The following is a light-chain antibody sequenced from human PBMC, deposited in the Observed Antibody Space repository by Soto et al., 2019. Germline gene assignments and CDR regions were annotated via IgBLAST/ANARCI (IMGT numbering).Light chain of an antibody. CDR3: QQYGSSPYS. V-gene: IGKV3-20*01. CDR2: GAS. J-gene: IGKJ2*01. CDR1: QSVSSSY. Sequence: EIVLTQSPGTLSLSPGERATLSCRASQSVSSSYLAWYQQKPGQAPRLLIYGASSRATGIPDRFSGSGSGTDFTLTIRSLEPEDFALYYCQQYGSSPYSFGQGTKLPIK.